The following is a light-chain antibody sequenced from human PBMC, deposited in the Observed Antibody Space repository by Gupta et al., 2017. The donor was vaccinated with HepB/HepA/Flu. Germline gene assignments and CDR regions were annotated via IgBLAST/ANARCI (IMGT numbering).Light chain of an antibody. CDR1: NTDFGSHY. J-gene: IGLJ3*02. V-gene: IGLV1-51*02. Sequence: QSVLMPPPSVSAVPGPTVTIPCSGSNTDFGSHYVSLCQVVPGAAPNLLILRDGERPTAIPYRFSSSKTGTSATLASSELQKVDESDYYCGTRDITLKGVFGGGTRLTVL. CDR3: GTRDITLKGV. CDR2: RDG.